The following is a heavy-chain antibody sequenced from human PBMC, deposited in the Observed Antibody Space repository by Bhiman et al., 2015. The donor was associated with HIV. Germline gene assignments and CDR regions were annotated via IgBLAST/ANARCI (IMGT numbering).Heavy chain of an antibody. CDR1: GFTFSNAW. Sequence: EVQLVESGGGLVKPGGSLRLSCAASGFTFSNAWMSWVRQAPGKGLEWVGRFKSKTDGGTADYAAPVKGRFTISRDNAKNSLFLQMNSLRTEDTALFYCVKDRAYSGSSMGAFDIWGQGTMVTVSS. D-gene: IGHD6-6*01. CDR3: VKDRAYSGSSMGAFDI. V-gene: IGHV3-15*05. CDR2: FKSKTDGGTA. J-gene: IGHJ3*02.